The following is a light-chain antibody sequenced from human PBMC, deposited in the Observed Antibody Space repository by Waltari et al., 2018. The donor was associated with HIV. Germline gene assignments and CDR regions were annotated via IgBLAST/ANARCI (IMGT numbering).Light chain of an antibody. CDR2: EVT. CDR3: SSYATGNTYV. Sequence: QSALTQPASVSGSPGQSITISCTGTNSDIGKYNLVSWYQQHPGKVPKVLIFEVTTRLSGISHRFSGSKSENTDSLTISGLQAEDEADYDCSSYATGNTYVFGMGTSVTVL. J-gene: IGLJ1*01. V-gene: IGLV2-23*02. CDR1: NSDIGKYNL.